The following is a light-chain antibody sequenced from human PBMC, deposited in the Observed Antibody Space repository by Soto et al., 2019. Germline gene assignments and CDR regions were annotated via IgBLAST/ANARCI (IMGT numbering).Light chain of an antibody. CDR3: QTWGTGIRV. CDR1: SGHSSYA. J-gene: IGLJ3*02. CDR2: VNSDGSH. Sequence: VLTQSPSASASLGASVKLTCTLSSGHSSYAIAWHQQQPEKGPRYLMKVNSDGSHSKGDGIPDRFSGSSSGAERYLTISSLQSEDEADYYCQTWGTGIRVFGGGTKLTVL. V-gene: IGLV4-69*01.